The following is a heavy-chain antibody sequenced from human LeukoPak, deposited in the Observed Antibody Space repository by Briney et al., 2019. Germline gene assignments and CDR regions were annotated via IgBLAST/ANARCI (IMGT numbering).Heavy chain of an antibody. J-gene: IGHJ4*02. CDR2: IKQDGSEK. CDR1: GFALSNYW. V-gene: IGHV3-7*01. Sequence: GGSLRLSCAASGFALSNYWMSWVRRAPGKGLEWVANIKQDGSEKYYVDSVKGRFTISRDNAKNSLYLQMNSLRAEDTAVYYCAKDQREYSSSWYFDYWGQGTLVTVSS. D-gene: IGHD6-13*01. CDR3: AKDQREYSSSWYFDY.